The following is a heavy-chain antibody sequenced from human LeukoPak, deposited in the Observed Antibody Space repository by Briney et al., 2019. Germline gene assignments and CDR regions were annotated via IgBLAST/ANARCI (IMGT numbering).Heavy chain of an antibody. CDR2: ISYDGSNK. CDR1: GFTFSSYA. CDR3: ARSNGGNSKSFDI. J-gene: IGHJ3*02. Sequence: GGSLRLSCAASGFTFSSYAMHWVRQAPGKGLEWVAVISYDGSNKYYADSVKGRFTISRDNSKNTLYLQMNSLRAEDTAVYYCARSNGGNSKSFDIWGQGTMVTVSS. D-gene: IGHD4-23*01. V-gene: IGHV3-30-3*01.